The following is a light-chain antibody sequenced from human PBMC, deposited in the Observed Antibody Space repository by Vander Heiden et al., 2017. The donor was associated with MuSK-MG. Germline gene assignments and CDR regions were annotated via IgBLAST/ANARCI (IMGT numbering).Light chain of an antibody. V-gene: IGKV3-11*01. CDR2: ETS. CDR1: QSVGKY. J-gene: IGKJ2*01. CDR3: QRRSNWPQA. Sequence: TVLTQSPATLSLSPGERATLSCRASQSVGKYLAWYQQKPGQAPRLLIYETSNRATGIPARFSRSGSGTDFTLTISILDPEDFTVYYCQRRSNWPQAFGQGTRLE.